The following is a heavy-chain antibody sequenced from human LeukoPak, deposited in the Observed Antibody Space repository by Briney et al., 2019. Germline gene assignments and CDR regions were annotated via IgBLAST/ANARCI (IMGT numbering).Heavy chain of an antibody. Sequence: GGSLRLSCAASGFTFSSYSMNWVRQAPGKGLEWVSSISSSSSYIYYADSVKGRFTISRDNAKNSLYLQMNSLRAEDTAVHYCAREHTFWSGYGDYYYYMDVWGKGTTVTVSS. V-gene: IGHV3-21*01. D-gene: IGHD3-3*01. CDR1: GFTFSSYS. J-gene: IGHJ6*03. CDR3: AREHTFWSGYGDYYYYMDV. CDR2: ISSSSSYI.